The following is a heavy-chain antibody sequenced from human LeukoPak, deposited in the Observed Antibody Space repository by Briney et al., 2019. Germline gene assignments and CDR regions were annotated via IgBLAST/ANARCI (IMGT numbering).Heavy chain of an antibody. CDR3: ARDNEGYPRWFDP. Sequence: SVKVSCKASGGTFSSYAISWVRQAPGQGLEWMGGIIPIFGTANYAQKFQGRVTITADESTSTAYMELSSLRSEDTAVYYCARDNEGYPRWFDPWGQGTLVTVSS. V-gene: IGHV1-69*13. D-gene: IGHD5-12*01. J-gene: IGHJ5*02. CDR1: GGTFSSYA. CDR2: IIPIFGTA.